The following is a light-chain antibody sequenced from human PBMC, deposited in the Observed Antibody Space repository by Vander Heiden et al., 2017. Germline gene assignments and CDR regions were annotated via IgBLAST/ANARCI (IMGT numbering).Light chain of an antibody. Sequence: SVLTQPPSASGTPGQRVTISCSGSSSNIGSNYVYWYQQLPGTAPKLLIYSNNQRPSGVPDRFSGSTSGTSASLAISGLRSEDEADYYCSAWDDSLSGRWVFGGGTKLTVL. J-gene: IGLJ3*02. CDR3: SAWDDSLSGRWV. CDR2: SNN. CDR1: SSNIGSNY. V-gene: IGLV1-47*02.